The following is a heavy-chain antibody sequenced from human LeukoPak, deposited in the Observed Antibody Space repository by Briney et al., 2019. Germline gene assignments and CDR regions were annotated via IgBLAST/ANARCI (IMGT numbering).Heavy chain of an antibody. D-gene: IGHD3-3*01. CDR3: ARGSAINDFWSGYYETQSRNYYYYYMDV. CDR2: IIPIFGTA. CDR1: GGTFSSYA. J-gene: IGHJ6*03. Sequence: SVKVSCKASGGTFSSYAISWVRQAPGQGLEWMGGIIPIFGTANYAQKFQGRVTITADESTSTAYMELSSLRSEDTAVYYCARGSAINDFWSGYYETQSRNYYYYYMDVWGKGTTVTVSS. V-gene: IGHV1-69*13.